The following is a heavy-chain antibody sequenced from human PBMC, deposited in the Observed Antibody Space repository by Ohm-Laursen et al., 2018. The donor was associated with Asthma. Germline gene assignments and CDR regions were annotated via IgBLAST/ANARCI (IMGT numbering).Heavy chain of an antibody. J-gene: IGHJ6*02. D-gene: IGHD3-3*01. CDR3: ARAHGDMYYYYGMDV. Sequence: SDTLSLTCTVSGGSISSSYWSWIRQPPGKGLEWIGYIYYSGSTNYNPSLKSRVTISVDTSKNQFSLKLSSVTAADTAVYYCARAHGDMYYYYGMDVWGQGTTVTVSS. CDR2: IYYSGST. CDR1: GGSISSSY. V-gene: IGHV4-59*07.